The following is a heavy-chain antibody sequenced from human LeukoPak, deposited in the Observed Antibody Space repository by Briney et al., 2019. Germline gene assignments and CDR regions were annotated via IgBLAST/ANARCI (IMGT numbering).Heavy chain of an antibody. Sequence: ASVKVSCKASGYTFTNYGISWVRQAPGQGLEWMGWISAYNGNTNYAQKLQGRVTMTTDTSTSTAYMELRSLRSDDTAVYYCAREYDFWSGYPDYCYYYMDVWGKGTTVTVSS. V-gene: IGHV1-18*01. CDR1: GYTFTNYG. D-gene: IGHD3-3*01. J-gene: IGHJ6*03. CDR3: AREYDFWSGYPDYCYYYMDV. CDR2: ISAYNGNT.